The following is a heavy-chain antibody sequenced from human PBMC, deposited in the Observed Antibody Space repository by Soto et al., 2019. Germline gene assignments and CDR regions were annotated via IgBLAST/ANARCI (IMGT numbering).Heavy chain of an antibody. CDR1: GGTFSSYA. Sequence: QVQLVQSGAEVKKPGSSVKVSCKASGGTFSSYAISWVRQAPGQGLEWMGGIIPIFGTANYAQKFQGRVTITADKSTSTAYMELSSLRSEDTAVYYCARDPNGNYYDSSGYQGDWGQGTLVTVSS. V-gene: IGHV1-69*06. CDR2: IIPIFGTA. CDR3: ARDPNGNYYDSSGYQGD. J-gene: IGHJ4*02. D-gene: IGHD3-22*01.